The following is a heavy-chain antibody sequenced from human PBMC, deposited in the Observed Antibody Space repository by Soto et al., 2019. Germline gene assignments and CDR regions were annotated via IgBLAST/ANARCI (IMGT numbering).Heavy chain of an antibody. V-gene: IGHV3-33*01. J-gene: IGHJ4*02. Sequence: PGGSLRLSCAASGFTFSSYGMHWVRQAPGKGLEWVAVIWYDGSNKYYADSVKGRFTISRDNSKNTLYLQMNSLRAEDTAVYYCARDQRTQPSYDSSGYQPSYYFDYWGQGTLVTVSS. D-gene: IGHD3-22*01. CDR2: IWYDGSNK. CDR1: GFTFSSYG. CDR3: ARDQRTQPSYDSSGYQPSYYFDY.